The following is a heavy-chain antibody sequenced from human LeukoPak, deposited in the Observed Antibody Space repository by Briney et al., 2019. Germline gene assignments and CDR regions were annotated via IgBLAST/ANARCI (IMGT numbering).Heavy chain of an antibody. Sequence: PGGSLRLSCAASGFTVSSNYMSWVRQAPGKGLEWVSAIYSGGSTYYEDSVQGRFTISRDHSKNTLELQMNRLRAEDPAVFYCARGGLVPAAARVIGFDIWGQGTMVTVSS. CDR3: ARGGLVPAAARVIGFDI. D-gene: IGHD2-2*01. V-gene: IGHV3-66*02. CDR2: IYSGGST. J-gene: IGHJ3*02. CDR1: GFTVSSNY.